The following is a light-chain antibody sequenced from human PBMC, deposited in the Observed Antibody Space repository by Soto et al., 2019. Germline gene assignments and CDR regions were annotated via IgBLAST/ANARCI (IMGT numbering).Light chain of an antibody. V-gene: IGKV3-20*01. J-gene: IGKJ1*01. CDR3: QQYGSSPRT. Sequence: EIVLTQSPGPLSLSPGERATLSCRATQRVSSSYLAWYQQKPGQAPRLLIYGASSRATGTPDRFSGSGSGTDFTLTISSLEPEDVAVYYCQQYGSSPRTFGQGTKVDI. CDR2: GAS. CDR1: QRVSSSY.